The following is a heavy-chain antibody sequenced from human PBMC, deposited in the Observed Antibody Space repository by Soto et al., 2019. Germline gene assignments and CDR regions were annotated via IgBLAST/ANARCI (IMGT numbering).Heavy chain of an antibody. D-gene: IGHD3-3*01. CDR2: IGTSGSPI. CDR1: GFTFSRYN. CDR3: ARVSGSYDSDV. J-gene: IGHJ6*04. V-gene: IGHV3-48*01. Sequence: EVHVVESGGGLVQPGGSLRLSCAASGFTFSRYNMNWVRQAPGKGLEWVSYIGTSGSPIYYADSVKGRFTISRDNAKNSLYLQMDSLGAEYTAVYYCARVSGSYDSDVWGKGTTVTVSS.